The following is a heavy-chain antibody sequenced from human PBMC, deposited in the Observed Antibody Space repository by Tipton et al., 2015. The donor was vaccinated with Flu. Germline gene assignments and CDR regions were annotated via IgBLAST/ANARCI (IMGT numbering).Heavy chain of an antibody. J-gene: IGHJ3*01. D-gene: IGHD2-21*01. CDR1: SGSISSYY. CDR2: IYYTGTT. V-gene: IGHV4-59*01. CDR3: ARDDARFPRAFDV. Sequence: GLVKPSETLSLTCSVSSGSISSYYRTWVRQAPGKGLEWIGYIYYTGTTSYNPSLESRVSISVDTSKTQSFLKLSSVTAADTAIYYCARDDARFPRAFDVWGRGTPVSVSS.